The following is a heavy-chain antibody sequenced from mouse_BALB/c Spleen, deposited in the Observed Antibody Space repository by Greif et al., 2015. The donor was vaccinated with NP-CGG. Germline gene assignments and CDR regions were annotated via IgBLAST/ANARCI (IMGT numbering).Heavy chain of an antibody. CDR2: ISSGGGST. Sequence: EVKLVESGGGLVKPGGSPKLSCAASGFAFSSYDMSWVRQTPEKRLEWVAYISSGGGSTYYPDTVKGRFTISRDNAKNPLYLQMSSLMSEDTSMYYCARYDGYYYYAMDYWGQGTSVTVSS. J-gene: IGHJ4*01. CDR1: GFAFSSYD. D-gene: IGHD2-3*01. V-gene: IGHV5-12-1*01. CDR3: ARYDGYYYYAMDY.